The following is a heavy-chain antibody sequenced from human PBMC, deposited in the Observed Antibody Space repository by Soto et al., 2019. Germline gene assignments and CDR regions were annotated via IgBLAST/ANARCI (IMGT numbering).Heavy chain of an antibody. CDR2: IYPGDSDT. V-gene: IGHV5-51*01. CDR1: GDSFATYW. J-gene: IGHJ5*02. D-gene: IGHD4-17*01. CDR3: ARKHGVDPANGRIDT. Sequence: XESLKISWKASGDSFATYWIGWVRQMPGKGLEWMGIIYPGDSDTMYSPSFQGQVIISADLSSTTTYLQWSSLKASDTAIYYCARKHGVDPANGRIDTWGQGTLVTVSS.